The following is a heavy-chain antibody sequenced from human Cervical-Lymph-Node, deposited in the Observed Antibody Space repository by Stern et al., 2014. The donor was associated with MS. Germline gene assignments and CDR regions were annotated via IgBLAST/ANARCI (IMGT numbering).Heavy chain of an antibody. J-gene: IGHJ4*02. Sequence: VQLEESGAEVKKPGSSGKVSCKASGGTFSTHPITWVRQAPGQGLEWMGGIIPFLNTANYAQKFQGRITITADKSTGTTYMEISRLRSDDTAVYYCASSLVASGHWGQGTLVIVS. D-gene: IGHD2-8*02. CDR3: ASSLVASGH. CDR2: IIPFLNTA. V-gene: IGHV1-69*06. CDR1: GGTFSTHP.